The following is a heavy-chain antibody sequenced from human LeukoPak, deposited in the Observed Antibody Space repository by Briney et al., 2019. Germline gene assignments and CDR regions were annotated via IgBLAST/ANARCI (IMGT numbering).Heavy chain of an antibody. D-gene: IGHD4-11*01. J-gene: IGHJ4*02. Sequence: GGSLRLSCAASGFTFYTYAMTWVRQAPGKGLEWVSTIIGSGGNTFYADSVKGRFTISRGNSKNTLSLQLTSLRAEDTDIYFCARDGGHPLTSYYRAYWGQGTLVTVSS. CDR2: IIGSGGNT. CDR1: GFTFYTYA. CDR3: ARDGGHPLTSYYRAY. V-gene: IGHV3-23*01.